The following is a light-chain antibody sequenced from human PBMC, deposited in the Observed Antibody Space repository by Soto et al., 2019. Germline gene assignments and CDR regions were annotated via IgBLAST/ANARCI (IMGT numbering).Light chain of an antibody. CDR2: AAS. CDR1: QGISNY. V-gene: IGKV1-27*01. CDR3: QKYNSAAYA. Sequence: DIQMTQSPSSLSASVGDRVTITCRASQGISNYLAWYQQKPGKIPKLMIYAASTWQSGVPSRFSGSGSGTDFTLTISSLQPEDVATYYCQKYNSAAYAFGQGTKLEIK. J-gene: IGKJ2*01.